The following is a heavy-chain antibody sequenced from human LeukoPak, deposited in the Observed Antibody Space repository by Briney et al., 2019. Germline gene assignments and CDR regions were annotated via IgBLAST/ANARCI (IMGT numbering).Heavy chain of an antibody. D-gene: IGHD3-22*01. CDR2: ILYDGSNK. Sequence: GGSLRLSCAASGFTFSSYAMHRVRQAPDKGLEWVAVILYDGSNKYYADSVKGRFTISRDNSKNTLYLQMNSLRAEDTAVYYCAREYYDSSGYYPYYYYYGMDVWGQGTTVTVSS. V-gene: IGHV3-30*04. CDR1: GFTFSSYA. J-gene: IGHJ6*02. CDR3: AREYYDSSGYYPYYYYYGMDV.